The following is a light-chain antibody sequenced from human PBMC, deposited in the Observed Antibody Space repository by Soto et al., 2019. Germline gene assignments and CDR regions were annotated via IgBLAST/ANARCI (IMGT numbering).Light chain of an antibody. J-gene: IGKJ4*01. CDR2: AAS. V-gene: IGKV1-9*01. CDR3: QQLNSYPQELT. Sequence: DIPLTQSPSFLSASVGDRVTITCRASQGISSYLAWYQQKPGKAPKLLIYAASTLQSGVPSRFSGSVSGTEFTLTISSMQPEDFANSYCQQLNSYPQELTFGGGTKVEIK. CDR1: QGISSY.